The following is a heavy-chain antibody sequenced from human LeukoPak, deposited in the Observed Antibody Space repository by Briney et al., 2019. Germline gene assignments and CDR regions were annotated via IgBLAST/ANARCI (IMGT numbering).Heavy chain of an antibody. CDR1: GFTFSSYG. Sequence: GGSLRLSCAASGFTFSSYGMHWVRQAPGKGLEWVAVISYDGSNKYYADSVKGRFTISRDNSKNTLYLQMNSLRAEDTAVYYCAKEALGGYSYGHWYYFDYWGQGTLVTVSS. J-gene: IGHJ4*02. D-gene: IGHD5-18*01. CDR3: AKEALGGYSYGHWYYFDY. CDR2: ISYDGSNK. V-gene: IGHV3-30*18.